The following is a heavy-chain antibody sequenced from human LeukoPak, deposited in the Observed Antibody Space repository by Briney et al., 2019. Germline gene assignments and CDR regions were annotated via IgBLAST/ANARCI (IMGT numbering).Heavy chain of an antibody. J-gene: IGHJ6*02. CDR1: GGTFISYA. Sequence: SVKVSCKASGGTFISYAISWVRQAPGQGLEWMGGIIPIFGTANYAQKFQGRVTITADESTSTAYMELSSLRSEDTAVYYCARCPVRGVINYYYYGMDVWGQGTTVTVSS. D-gene: IGHD3-10*01. CDR2: IIPIFGTA. CDR3: ARCPVRGVINYYYYGMDV. V-gene: IGHV1-69*13.